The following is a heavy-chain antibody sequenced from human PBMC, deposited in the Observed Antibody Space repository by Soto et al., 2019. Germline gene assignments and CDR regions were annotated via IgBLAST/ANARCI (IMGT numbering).Heavy chain of an antibody. CDR3: ARLRIATNNYKWFDP. V-gene: IGHV4-31*03. Sequence: SETLSLTCSVSGAALNSGNYYWSWIRQVPGKGLEWIGHIYVTGAVDYNPSLRDRITISQDTSERQFSLNLRLVTAAGTAVYYCARLRIATNNYKWFDPWGQGTLVTVSS. J-gene: IGHJ5*02. D-gene: IGHD2-21*01. CDR2: IYVTGAV. CDR1: GAALNSGNYY.